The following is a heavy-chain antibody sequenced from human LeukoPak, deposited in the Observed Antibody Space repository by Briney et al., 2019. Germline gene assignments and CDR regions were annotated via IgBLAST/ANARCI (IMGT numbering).Heavy chain of an antibody. J-gene: IGHJ4*02. CDR3: AKALRYTSGSTNFDY. V-gene: IGHV3-23*01. D-gene: IGHD6-19*01. CDR2: ISHSGYVT. CDR1: GFTFTSYA. Sequence: GGSLRLSCAASGFTFTSYAMSWVRPAPGQGLDWVSTISHSGYVTYYAGSVKGRFTISRDNSQNTVYLQMNSLRVEDTALYFCAKALRYTSGSTNFDYWGQGALVTVSS.